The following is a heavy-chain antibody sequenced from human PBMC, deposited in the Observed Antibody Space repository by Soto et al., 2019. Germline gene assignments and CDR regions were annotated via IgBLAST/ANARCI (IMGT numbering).Heavy chain of an antibody. CDR3: AKGSAATHYYYYPSDV. J-gene: IGHJ6*02. CDR2: ISGSGGST. CDR1: GFTFRDYA. D-gene: IGHD2-15*01. Sequence: GGSLRLSCTASGFTFRDYAMGWVRQAPGKGLEWVSFISGSGGSTYYADSVKGRFTISRGNSKNTLSLQMHTLRAEDTAIYYCAKGSAATHYYYYPSDVWGQGTTGTVS. V-gene: IGHV3-23*01.